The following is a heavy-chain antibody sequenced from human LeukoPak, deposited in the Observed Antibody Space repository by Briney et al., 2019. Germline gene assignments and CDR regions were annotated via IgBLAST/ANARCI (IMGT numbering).Heavy chain of an antibody. CDR2: ISSSGSTI. D-gene: IGHD6-19*01. Sequence: GGSPRLSCAASGFTFSDYYMSWIRQAPGKGLEWVSYISSSGSTIYYADSVKGRFTISRDNAKNSLYLQMNSLRAEDTAVYYCARDLHIAVAGTYVYWGQGTLVTVSS. V-gene: IGHV3-11*01. CDR3: ARDLHIAVAGTYVY. J-gene: IGHJ4*02. CDR1: GFTFSDYY.